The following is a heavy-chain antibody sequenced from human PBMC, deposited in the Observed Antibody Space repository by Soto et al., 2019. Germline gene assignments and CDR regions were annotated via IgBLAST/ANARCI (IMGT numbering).Heavy chain of an antibody. CDR2: ISGSGGST. D-gene: IGHD3-10*01. CDR3: HSGSYYNYYYYGMDV. CDR1: GFTFSSYA. J-gene: IGHJ6*02. V-gene: IGHV3-23*01. Sequence: PGGSLRLSCAASGFTFSSYAMSWVRQAPGKGLEWVSAISGSGGSTYYADSVKGRFTISRDNSKNTLYLQMNSLRAEDTAVYYSHSGSYYNYYYYGMDVWGQGTTVTVSS.